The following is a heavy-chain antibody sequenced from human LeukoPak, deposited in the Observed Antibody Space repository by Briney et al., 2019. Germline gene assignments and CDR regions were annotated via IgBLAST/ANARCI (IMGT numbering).Heavy chain of an antibody. V-gene: IGHV1-69*05. CDR2: IIPIFGKA. D-gene: IGHD5-24*01. CDR3: ARSTYGWLQSYGDY. J-gene: IGHJ4*02. CDR1: XGTXXSYA. Sequence: SCKAXXGTXXSYAISWVRQAPGQGLEWMGGIIPIFGKANYAQKLKGRVTINTEESTRTDYMEVSSLRSEDTAVYYCARSTYGWLQSYGDYWGQGTLVTVSS.